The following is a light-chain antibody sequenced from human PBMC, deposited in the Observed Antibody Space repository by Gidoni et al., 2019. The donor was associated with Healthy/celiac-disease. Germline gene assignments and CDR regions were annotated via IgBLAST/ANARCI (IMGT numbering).Light chain of an antibody. Sequence: DLVMTQSPDSLAVSRGERATIHCKSSQSVLYSSNTKNYLACYQQKPGQPPKILISWASTRESWVPARFSGSGSGTDFTLTISSLQAEDVSVYYCQQYYSTPFTFGQGTRLEIK. CDR3: QQYYSTPFT. J-gene: IGKJ5*01. CDR1: QSVLYSSNTKNY. V-gene: IGKV4-1*01. CDR2: WAS.